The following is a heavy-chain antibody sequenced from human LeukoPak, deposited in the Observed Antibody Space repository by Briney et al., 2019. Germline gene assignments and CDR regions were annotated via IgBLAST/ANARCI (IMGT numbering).Heavy chain of an antibody. Sequence: GGSLRLSCAASGFTFSSYGMHWVRQAPGKGLGWVAVIWYDGSNKYYADSVKGRFTISRDNAKNSLYLQMNSLRDEDTAVYYCARPPPRRDGSGWNYFDYWGQGALVTVSS. CDR3: ARPPPRRDGSGWNYFDY. CDR1: GFTFSSYG. J-gene: IGHJ4*02. D-gene: IGHD6-19*01. V-gene: IGHV3-33*03. CDR2: IWYDGSNK.